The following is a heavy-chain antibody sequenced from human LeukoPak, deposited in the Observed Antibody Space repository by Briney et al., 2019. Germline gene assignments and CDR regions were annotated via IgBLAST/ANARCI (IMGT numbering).Heavy chain of an antibody. Sequence: GGSLRLSCAASGFTFSSYSMNWVRQAPGKGLEWVSYISSSGSTIYYADSVKGRFTISRDNAKNSLYLQMNSLRAEDTAVYYCARDPHYGDYGFISGMDVWGQGTTVTVSS. CDR3: ARDPHYGDYGFISGMDV. CDR1: GFTFSSYS. CDR2: ISSSGSTI. V-gene: IGHV3-48*04. D-gene: IGHD4-17*01. J-gene: IGHJ6*02.